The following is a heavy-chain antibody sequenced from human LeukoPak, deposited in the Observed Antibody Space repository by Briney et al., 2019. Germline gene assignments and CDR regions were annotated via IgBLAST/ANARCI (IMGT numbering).Heavy chain of an antibody. J-gene: IGHJ4*02. V-gene: IGHV3-23*01. Sequence: GGSLRLSCAASGFTFSNYAMNWVRQAPGKGLEWVSGISGSGSSTYYADSVKGRSTISRDNSKNTLYLQMNSLRAEDTAVYYCARHRAYSSSSPFDYWGQGTLVTVSS. CDR2: ISGSGSST. D-gene: IGHD6-6*01. CDR1: GFTFSNYA. CDR3: ARHRAYSSSSPFDY.